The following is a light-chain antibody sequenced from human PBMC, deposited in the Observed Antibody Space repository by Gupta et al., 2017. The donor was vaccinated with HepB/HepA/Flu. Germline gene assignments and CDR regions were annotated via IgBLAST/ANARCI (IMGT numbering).Light chain of an antibody. V-gene: IGLV2-14*03. CDR1: SSDIGAYKY. CDR3: SSYTSSSPL. Sequence: QSALTQHASVSGSPGQSIAISCTGTSSDIGAYKYVSWYQQHPGKAPKLILYDVESRPSGVSDRFSGSKSGNTASLTISGLQAEDEADYFCSSYTSSSPLFGGGTKLTVL. J-gene: IGLJ2*01. CDR2: DVE.